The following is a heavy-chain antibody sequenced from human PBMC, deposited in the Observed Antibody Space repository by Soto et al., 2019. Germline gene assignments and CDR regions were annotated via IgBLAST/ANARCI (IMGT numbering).Heavy chain of an antibody. V-gene: IGHV1-3*01. D-gene: IGHD3-22*01. J-gene: IGHJ5*02. CDR1: GYTFTSYA. Sequence: GASVKVSCKASGYTFTSYAMHWVRQAPGQRLEWMGWINAGNGNTKYSQKFQGRVTITRDTSASTAYMELSSLRSEDTAVYYCARVGAYYYDSSGYYQNWFDPWGQGTLVTVSS. CDR2: INAGNGNT. CDR3: ARVGAYYYDSSGYYQNWFDP.